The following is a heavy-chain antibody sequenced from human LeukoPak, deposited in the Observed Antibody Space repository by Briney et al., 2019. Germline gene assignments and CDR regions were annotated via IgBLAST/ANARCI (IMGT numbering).Heavy chain of an antibody. CDR1: GDSISSGDYY. CDR3: ARYYYDTSGYSSGFDY. D-gene: IGHD3-22*01. V-gene: IGHV4-30-4*01. J-gene: IGHJ4*02. CDR2: IYYSGST. Sequence: SEALSLTCTVSGDSISSGDYYWSWIRQPPGKGLEWIGYIYYSGSTYYNPSLESRVTMSRDTSNNQFSLKLSSVTAADTAIYYCARYYYDTSGYSSGFDYWGQGTLVTVSS.